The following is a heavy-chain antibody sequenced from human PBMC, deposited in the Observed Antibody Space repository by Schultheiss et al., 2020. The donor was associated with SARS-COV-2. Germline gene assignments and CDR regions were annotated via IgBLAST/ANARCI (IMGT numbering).Heavy chain of an antibody. CDR2: IYYSGST. Sequence: SQTLSLTCTVSGGSISSGGYYWNWIRQHPGKGLEWIGYIYYSGSTNHNPSLKSRVTISVDTSKNQFSLKLRSVTAADTAVYYCARGDYGDYNLYWFDPWGQGTLVTVSS. CDR1: GGSISSGGYY. J-gene: IGHJ5*02. V-gene: IGHV4-31*03. CDR3: ARGDYGDYNLYWFDP. D-gene: IGHD4-17*01.